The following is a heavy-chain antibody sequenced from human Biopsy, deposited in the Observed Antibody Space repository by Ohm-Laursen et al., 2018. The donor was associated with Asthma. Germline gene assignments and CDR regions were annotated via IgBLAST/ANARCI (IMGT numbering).Heavy chain of an antibody. CDR2: INPSSGDT. Sequence: SSVKVSCKTSGYTFTAYYIHWVRQAPGQGLEWMGRINPSSGDTNYPQNFQGRVTVTRDTSIRTAYMELTRLRCDDTAVYYCARVEAARNDYRSYDFDYWGQGTLVTVSS. CDR1: GYTFTAYY. D-gene: IGHD4-11*01. CDR3: ARVEAARNDYRSYDFDY. V-gene: IGHV1-2*06. J-gene: IGHJ4*02.